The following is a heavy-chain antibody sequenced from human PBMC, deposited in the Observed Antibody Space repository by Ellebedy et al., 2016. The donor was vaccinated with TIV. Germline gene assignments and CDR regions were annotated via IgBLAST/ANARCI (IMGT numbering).Heavy chain of an antibody. J-gene: IGHJ3*01. CDR2: IGHDGCNK. D-gene: IGHD1-26*01. Sequence: GESLKISCTASGITFSTHNLHWVRHAPGKGLEWVAVIGHDGCNKYYAASLEGRFTISRDNSKNKLYLQMNSLRPDDTAVYYCARVGWDLVAASDVWGHGTMVTVSS. V-gene: IGHV3-33*01. CDR1: GITFSTHN. CDR3: ARVGWDLVAASDV.